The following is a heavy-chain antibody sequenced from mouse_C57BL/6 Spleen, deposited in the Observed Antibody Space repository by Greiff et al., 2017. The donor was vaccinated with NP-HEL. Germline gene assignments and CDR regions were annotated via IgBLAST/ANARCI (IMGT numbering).Heavy chain of an antibody. CDR1: GYAFSSSW. Sequence: VQVVESGPELVKPGASVKISCKASGYAFSSSWMNWVKQRPGKGLEWIGRIYPGDGDTNYNGKFKGKATLTADKSSITAYMQLSSLTSEDSAVYFCASPFYGRRFYAMDYWGQGTSVTVSS. CDR3: ASPFYGRRFYAMDY. V-gene: IGHV1-82*01. D-gene: IGHD1-1*01. J-gene: IGHJ4*01. CDR2: IYPGDGDT.